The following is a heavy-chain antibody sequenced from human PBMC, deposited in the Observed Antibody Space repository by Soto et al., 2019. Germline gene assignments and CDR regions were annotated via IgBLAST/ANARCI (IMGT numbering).Heavy chain of an antibody. Sequence: QVQLVQSGAEVKEPGSSVRVSCKASGGTFDNFIMNWVRQTPGQGLEWMGGIVPMLGTPTYAEKFNGRVTISATGSTSTMYMEVTSLRSEDTAIYYCSRNGTYSSSLSQYSGMDVWGQGTTVTVSS. J-gene: IGHJ6*02. D-gene: IGHD1-26*01. V-gene: IGHV1-69*01. CDR2: IVPMLGTP. CDR1: GGTFDNFI. CDR3: SRNGTYSSSLSQYSGMDV.